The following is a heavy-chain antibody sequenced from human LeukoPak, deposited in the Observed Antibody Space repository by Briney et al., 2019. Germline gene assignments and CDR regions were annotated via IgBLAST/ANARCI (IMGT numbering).Heavy chain of an antibody. J-gene: IGHJ6*03. CDR2: IRYDGSNK. CDR1: GFTFSSYG. CDR3: ATNGVAARRSYYYYYMDV. V-gene: IGHV3-30*02. D-gene: IGHD6-6*01. Sequence: GGSLRLSCAASGFTFSSYGMHWVRQAPGKGLEWVAVIRYDGSNKYYADSVKGRFTISRDNSKNTLYLQMNSLRAEDTAVYYCATNGVAARRSYYYYYMDVWGKGTTVTVSS.